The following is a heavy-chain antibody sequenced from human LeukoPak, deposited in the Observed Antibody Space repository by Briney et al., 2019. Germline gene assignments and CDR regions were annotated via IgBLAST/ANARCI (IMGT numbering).Heavy chain of an antibody. J-gene: IGHJ6*03. D-gene: IGHD3-10*01. V-gene: IGHV4-31*03. Sequence: PSETLSLTCTVSGGSISRGGYYWSWIRQHPGKGLEWIGYICYSGSTYANPSLKRRVTISVDTSKNPFSLKLSSVTAADTAMYYCARLFGELLPLQNYYYYYYMDVWGKGTTVTVSS. CDR3: ARLFGELLPLQNYYYYYYMDV. CDR1: GGSISRGGYY. CDR2: ICYSGST.